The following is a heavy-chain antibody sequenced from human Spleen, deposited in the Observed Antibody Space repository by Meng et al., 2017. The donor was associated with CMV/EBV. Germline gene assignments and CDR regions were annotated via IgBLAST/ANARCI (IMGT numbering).Heavy chain of an antibody. CDR1: GFPFRSYA. V-gene: IGHV3-30*04. J-gene: IGHJ4*02. Sequence: GESLKISCAASGFPFRSYAMHWVRQAPGKGLEWVAVVSHHGRNKCYADSVKGRFTISRDNSKNTLYLHMNSLRAEDSAVFYCARARATGTDTSSPDSWGQGTLVTVSS. CDR3: ARARATGTDTSSPDS. D-gene: IGHD6-13*01. CDR2: VSHHGRNK.